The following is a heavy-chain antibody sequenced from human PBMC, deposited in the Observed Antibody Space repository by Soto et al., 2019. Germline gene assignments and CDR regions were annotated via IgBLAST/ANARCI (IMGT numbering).Heavy chain of an antibody. V-gene: IGHV3-7*03. CDR2: IQQDGSEK. Sequence: PGGSLRLSCAVSGFTFSRFWMGWVRQAPGRGLEWVANIQQDGSEKYYVDSVKGRFTMSKDNVKNSLYLQMNSLGAEDTAVYYCARVRYGGYSYYLDYWGQGALVTVSS. J-gene: IGHJ4*02. D-gene: IGHD4-17*01. CDR3: ARVRYGGYSYYLDY. CDR1: GFTFSRFW.